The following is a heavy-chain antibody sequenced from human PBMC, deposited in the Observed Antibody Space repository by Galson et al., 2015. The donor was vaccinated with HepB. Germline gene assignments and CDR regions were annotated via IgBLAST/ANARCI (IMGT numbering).Heavy chain of an antibody. Sequence: SLRLSCAATGFSFSSCSMNWIRQAPGKGLEWVSYIDSVSSTIYCADSVKGRFTISRDNAKSSLYLQMNSLRDEDTAVYFCAKDRGTTSRPRGYFDNWGRGTLVTVSS. D-gene: IGHD3-16*01. CDR1: GFSFSSCS. V-gene: IGHV3-48*02. CDR3: AKDRGTTSRPRGYFDN. J-gene: IGHJ4*02. CDR2: IDSVSSTI.